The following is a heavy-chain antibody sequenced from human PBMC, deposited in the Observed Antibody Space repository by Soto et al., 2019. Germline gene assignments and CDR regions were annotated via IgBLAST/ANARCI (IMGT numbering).Heavy chain of an antibody. CDR2: IDGTGAYI. CDR3: ARNMAKPTYDS. V-gene: IGHV3-23*01. CDR1: GFTFSSYP. D-gene: IGHD1-1*01. Sequence: EVQVLEPGGGLVQPGGSLRLSCTASGFTFSSYPMTWVRQAPGKGLEWVSAIDGTGAYIYYINSVKGRFTISRDNSKNTLYLQMNSLRAEDTAVYYCARNMAKPTYDSWGQGTLVTVSP. J-gene: IGHJ5*01.